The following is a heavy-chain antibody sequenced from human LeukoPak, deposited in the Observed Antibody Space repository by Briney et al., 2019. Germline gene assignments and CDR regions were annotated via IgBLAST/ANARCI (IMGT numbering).Heavy chain of an antibody. CDR1: GYTFSSYS. V-gene: IGHV3-21*01. CDR3: ARDGGDGYSHFDY. J-gene: IGHJ4*02. Sequence: NPGGSLRLSCAASGYTFSSYSMNWVRQAPGKGLEWVSSISSSSSYIYYADSVKGRFTISRDNAKNSLYLQMNSLRADETAVQYCARDGGDGYSHFDYWGQGTLVTVSS. D-gene: IGHD5-24*01. CDR2: ISSSSSYI.